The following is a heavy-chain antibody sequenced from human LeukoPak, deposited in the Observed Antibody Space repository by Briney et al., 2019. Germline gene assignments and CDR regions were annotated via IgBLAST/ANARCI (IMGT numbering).Heavy chain of an antibody. J-gene: IGHJ4*02. V-gene: IGHV3-48*03. CDR2: ISSSGSTI. D-gene: IGHD4-17*01. CDR1: GFTFSSYE. CDR3: AGVTTVTRGAFDI. Sequence: GGSLRLSCAASGFTFSSYEMNWVRQAPGKGLEWVSYISSSGSTIYYADSVKGRFTISRDNAKNSLYLQMNSLRAEDTAVYYCAGVTTVTRGAFDIWGQGTLVTVSS.